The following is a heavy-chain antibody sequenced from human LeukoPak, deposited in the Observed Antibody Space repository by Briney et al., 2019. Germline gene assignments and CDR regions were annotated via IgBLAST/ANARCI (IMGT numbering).Heavy chain of an antibody. CDR2: IYYSGST. V-gene: IGHV4-59*01. CDR3: ARERPLIAVAGTYFDY. CDR1: GGSISSYY. J-gene: IGHJ4*02. D-gene: IGHD6-19*01. Sequence: PSETLSLTCTVSGGSISSYYWSWIRQPPGKGLEWIGYIYYSGSTNYNPSLKSRVTISVGKSKNQFSLKLSSVSAADTAVYYCARERPLIAVAGTYFDYWGQGTLVTVSS.